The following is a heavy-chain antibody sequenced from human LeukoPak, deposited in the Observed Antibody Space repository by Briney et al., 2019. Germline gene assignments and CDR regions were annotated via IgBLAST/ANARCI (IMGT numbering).Heavy chain of an antibody. J-gene: IGHJ4*02. CDR2: IIPIFGTA. V-gene: IGHV1-69*06. CDR3: ATNAPRSSGWTDFDY. CDR1: GGTFSSYA. Sequence: ASVKVSCKASGGTFSSYAISWVRQAPGQGLEWMGGIIPIFGTANYAQKFQGRVTMTEDTSTDTAYMELSSLRSEDTAVYYCATNAPRSSGWTDFDYWGQGTLVTVSS. D-gene: IGHD6-19*01.